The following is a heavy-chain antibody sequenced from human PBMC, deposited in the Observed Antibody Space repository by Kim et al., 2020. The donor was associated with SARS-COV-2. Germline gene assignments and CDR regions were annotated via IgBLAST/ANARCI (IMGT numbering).Heavy chain of an antibody. J-gene: IGHJ5*02. CDR2: INPNSGDT. D-gene: IGHD2-15*01. CDR3: ARGFCSGVTCNNNH. Sequence: ASVKVSCKASGYTFSGYNMHWVRQAPGQGLEWMGRINPNSGDTIYAQKFRGRVTMTRDTSISTAYMELSRLTSDDTSVYYCARGFCSGVTCNNNHWGQGTLVTVSS. V-gene: IGHV1-2*06. CDR1: GYTFSGYN.